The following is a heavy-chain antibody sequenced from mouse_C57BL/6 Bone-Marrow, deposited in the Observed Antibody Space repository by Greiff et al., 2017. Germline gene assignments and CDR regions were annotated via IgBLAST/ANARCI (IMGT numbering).Heavy chain of an antibody. CDR3: ARGEYNDEGAWFAY. V-gene: IGHV5-17*01. CDR1: GFTFSDYG. J-gene: IGHJ3*01. CDR2: ISSGSSTI. Sequence: EVQVVESGGGLVKPGGSLKLSCAASGFTFSDYGMHWVRQAPEKGLEWVAYISSGSSTIYSSVTVKGRFTISRDNAKNTLFLQMTSRRSEDTAMXYCARGEYNDEGAWFAYWGQGTLVTVSA. D-gene: IGHD2-3*01.